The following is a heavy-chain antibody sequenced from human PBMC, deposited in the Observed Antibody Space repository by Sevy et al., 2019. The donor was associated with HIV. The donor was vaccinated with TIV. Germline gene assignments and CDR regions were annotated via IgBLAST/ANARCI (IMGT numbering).Heavy chain of an antibody. D-gene: IGHD2-21*02. J-gene: IGHJ5*02. CDR3: ARRGGYCGSDCYSRWFDP. CDR1: GASINKSSYF. V-gene: IGHV4-39*01. Sequence: SETLSLTCTVSGASINKSSYFWGWIRQSPGTGLEWIGIIYYSGTTFYNPSLRSRVTISVDTSKNQISLRLRSVTAADTAVYYCARRGGYCGSDCYSRWFDPRGQGTLVHRLL. CDR2: IYYSGTT.